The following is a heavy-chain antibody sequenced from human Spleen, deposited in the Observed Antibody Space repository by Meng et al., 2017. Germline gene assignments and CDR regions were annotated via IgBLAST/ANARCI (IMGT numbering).Heavy chain of an antibody. CDR3: ARGTDYGVTMIDF. J-gene: IGHJ4*02. Sequence: GGSLRLSCAVSGFTFGTYGMHWVCQAPGKGLEWVSVICYGGTNKYYADSVKGRFTISRDNSKNTLYLQMNGLRAEDTAVYYCARGTDYGVTMIDFWGQGTLVTVSS. D-gene: IGHD4-17*01. CDR1: GFTFGTYG. CDR2: ICYGGTNK. V-gene: IGHV3-33*01.